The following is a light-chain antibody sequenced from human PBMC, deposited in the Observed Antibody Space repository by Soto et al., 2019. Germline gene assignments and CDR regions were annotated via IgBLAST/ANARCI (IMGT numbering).Light chain of an antibody. CDR3: QQYNSYPYS. Sequence: DIQMTQSPSTRPHSLGNRSPTLCRPGRSFVFGWAWYQQKPGKAPKVLIYDASSLESGVPSRFSGSGSGTEFTLTISSLQPEDFATYYCQQYNSYPYSFGQGTKLEIK. CDR2: DAS. J-gene: IGKJ2*01. V-gene: IGKV1-5*02. CDR1: RSFVFG.